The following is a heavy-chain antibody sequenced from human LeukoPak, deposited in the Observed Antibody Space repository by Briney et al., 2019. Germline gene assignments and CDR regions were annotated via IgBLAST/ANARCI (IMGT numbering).Heavy chain of an antibody. CDR3: ARDHLANLASRLFDP. D-gene: IGHD3-3*01. V-gene: IGHV4-38-2*02. J-gene: IGHJ5*02. Sequence: PSETLSLTRTVSGYSISSDYYWGWIRQPPGKGLEWIGSIHHSGRTYYNPSLKSRVTISVDTSKNQFSLKLSSVTAADTAVYYCARDHLANLASRLFDPWGQGTLVTVSS. CDR2: IHHSGRT. CDR1: GYSISSDYY.